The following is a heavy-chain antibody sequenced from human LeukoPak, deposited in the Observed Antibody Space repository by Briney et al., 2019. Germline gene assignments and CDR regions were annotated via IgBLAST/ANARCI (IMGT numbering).Heavy chain of an antibody. J-gene: IGHJ6*03. V-gene: IGHV4-59*01. CDR2: IYYRGNT. Sequence: SSETLSLTCTVSGGSISNYYWSWIRQPPGKELEWIGYIYYRGNTNYNPSLKSRVTISIDTSRKHFSLRLSSVTAADTAIYYCAKVGNPNYFYYYMDVWGKGTTVAISS. CDR3: AKVGNPNYFYYYMDV. CDR1: GGSISNYY.